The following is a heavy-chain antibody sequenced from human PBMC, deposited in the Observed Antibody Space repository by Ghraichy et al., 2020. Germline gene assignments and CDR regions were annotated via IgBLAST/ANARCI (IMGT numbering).Heavy chain of an antibody. D-gene: IGHD2-21*02. J-gene: IGHJ4*02. CDR3: ARGAHCGGDCYSAAYQY. Sequence: GGSLRLSCAASGFTFSSYSMNWVRQAPGKGLEWVSSISSSSSYIYYADSVKGRFTISRDNAKNSLYLQMNSLRAEDTAVYYCARGAHCGGDCYSAAYQYWGQGTLVTVSS. CDR2: ISSSSSYI. CDR1: GFTFSSYS. V-gene: IGHV3-21*01.